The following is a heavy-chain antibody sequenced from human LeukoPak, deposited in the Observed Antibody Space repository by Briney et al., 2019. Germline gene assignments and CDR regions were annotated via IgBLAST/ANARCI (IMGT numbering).Heavy chain of an antibody. J-gene: IGHJ5*02. CDR3: AKAATDYGDYDVSLDLENWFDP. D-gene: IGHD4-17*01. V-gene: IGHV3-30-3*01. CDR2: ISYDGSNK. Sequence: GGSLRLSCAASGFTFSSYAMHWVRQAPGKGLEWVAVISYDGSNKYYADSVKGRFTISRDNSKNTLYLQMNSLRAEDTAVYYCAKAATDYGDYDVSLDLENWFDPWGQGTLVTVSS. CDR1: GFTFSSYA.